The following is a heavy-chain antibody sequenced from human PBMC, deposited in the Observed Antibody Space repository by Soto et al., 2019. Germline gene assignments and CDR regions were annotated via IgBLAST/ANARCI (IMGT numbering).Heavy chain of an antibody. D-gene: IGHD3-10*01. CDR1: GYTFTGYY. J-gene: IGHJ4*02. V-gene: IGHV1-2*02. CDR2: INPNSGGT. Sequence: QVQLVQSGAEVKKPGASVKVSCKASGYTFTGYYMHWVRQAPGQGLEWLGWINPNSGGTNYAQKFQVRVTMTRDTSVNTAYMELSRLRSDDTAVYYCARDLYYSCNFDYWGQGTLVTVSS. CDR3: ARDLYYSCNFDY.